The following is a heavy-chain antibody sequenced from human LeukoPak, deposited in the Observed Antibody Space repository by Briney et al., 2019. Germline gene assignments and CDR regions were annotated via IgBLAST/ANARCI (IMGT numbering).Heavy chain of an antibody. CDR1: GYTFTSYG. J-gene: IGHJ4*02. CDR2: ISAYNGNT. Sequence: ASVKVSCKASGYTFTSYGISWVRQAPGQGLEWMGWISAYNGNTNYAQKLQGRVTMTTDTSTSTAYTELRSLRSDDTAVYYCARLYYDSSGPCFDYWGQGTLVTVSS. V-gene: IGHV1-18*01. CDR3: ARLYYDSSGPCFDY. D-gene: IGHD3-22*01.